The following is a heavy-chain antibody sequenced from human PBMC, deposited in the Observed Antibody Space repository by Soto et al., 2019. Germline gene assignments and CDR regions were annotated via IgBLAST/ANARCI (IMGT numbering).Heavy chain of an antibody. V-gene: IGHV4-4*02. J-gene: IGHJ4*02. CDR1: GGSISSSNW. CDR2: IYHSGST. Sequence: SETLSLTCAVSGGSISSSNWWSWVRQPPGKGLEWIGEIYHSGSTNYNPSLKSRVTISVDKSKNQFSLKLSSVTAADTAVYYCASNMYDSSGYYFDYWGQGTLVTVSS. D-gene: IGHD3-22*01. CDR3: ASNMYDSSGYYFDY.